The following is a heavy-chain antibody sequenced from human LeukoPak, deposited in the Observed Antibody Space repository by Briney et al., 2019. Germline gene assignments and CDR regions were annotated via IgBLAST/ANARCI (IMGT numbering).Heavy chain of an antibody. V-gene: IGHV1-69*05. J-gene: IGHJ4*02. CDR3: ARVGTRGEWLLLPDY. D-gene: IGHD3-22*01. CDR1: GGTFSSYA. CDR2: IIPIFGTA. Sequence: GASVKVSCKASGGTFSSYAISWVRQAPGQGLEWMGGIIPIFGTANYAQKFQGRVTITRDTSASTAYMELGSLRSEDTAVYYCARVGTRGEWLLLPDYWGQGTLVTASS.